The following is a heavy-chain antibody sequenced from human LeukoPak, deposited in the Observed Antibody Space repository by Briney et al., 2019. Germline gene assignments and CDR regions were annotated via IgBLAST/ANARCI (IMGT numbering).Heavy chain of an antibody. D-gene: IGHD6-13*01. CDR2: ISSSGSTI. CDR3: ARAGRIAAARGAFDI. V-gene: IGHV3-11*01. J-gene: IGHJ3*02. CDR1: GFTFSDYY. Sequence: GGSPRLSCAASGFTFSDYYMSWIRQAPGKGLEWVSYISSSGSTIYYADSVKGRFTISRDNAKNSLYLQMNSLRAEDTAVYYCARAGRIAAARGAFDIWGQGTMVTVSS.